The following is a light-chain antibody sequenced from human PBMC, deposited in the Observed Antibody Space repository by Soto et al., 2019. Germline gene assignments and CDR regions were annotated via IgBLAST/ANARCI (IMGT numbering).Light chain of an antibody. CDR3: CSDAGSYTVM. CDR2: DVT. J-gene: IGLJ3*02. CDR1: SSDVGGSKY. V-gene: IGLV2-11*01. Sequence: QSVLTQPRSVSGCPGQSVTISCSGTSSDVGGSKYVSWYQQHPGKAPKLMIYDVTKRPSGVPDRFSGSKSGNTASLTISGLQAEDEADYYCCSDAGSYTVMFDGGTQLTVL.